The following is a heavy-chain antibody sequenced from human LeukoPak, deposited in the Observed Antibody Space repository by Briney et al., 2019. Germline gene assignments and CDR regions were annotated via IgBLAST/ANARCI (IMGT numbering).Heavy chain of an antibody. CDR2: INADGSTA. CDR3: VVVVEPPDSDGFDV. J-gene: IGHJ3*01. CDR1: GFTFGNSW. V-gene: IGHV3-74*01. Sequence: GGSLRLSCAVSGFTFGNSWVHWVRQAPGKGLVWVSLINADGSTATYADSVKGRFTISRDNARNTLSLQMNSLTIEDTAVYYCVVVVEPPDSDGFDVWGQGTMITVSS. D-gene: IGHD1-14*01.